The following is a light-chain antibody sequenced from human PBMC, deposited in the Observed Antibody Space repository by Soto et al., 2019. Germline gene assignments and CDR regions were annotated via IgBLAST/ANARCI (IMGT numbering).Light chain of an antibody. CDR1: GSSIGTNT. CDR2: GNN. Sequence: QSVLTQPPSASGTPGQRVTISCSGSGSSIGTNTVNWYRQLPGTAPTILIYGNNQRPSAVPDRFSGAKSATTASLVISGVQPDDEADDYCASWDGSLYNLLFGGGTKLTVL. J-gene: IGLJ2*01. CDR3: ASWDGSLYNLL. V-gene: IGLV1-44*01.